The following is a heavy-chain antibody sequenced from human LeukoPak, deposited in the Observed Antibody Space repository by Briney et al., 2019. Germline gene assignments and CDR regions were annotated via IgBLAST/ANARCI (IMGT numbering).Heavy chain of an antibody. V-gene: IGHV3-33*01. CDR3: AREKNDGFDI. J-gene: IGHJ3*02. Sequence: GGSLRLSCVASGFTFSSYGMHWVRQAPGKGLEWVAVIWYDGSDKYYADSVKGRFTISRDNYKNTLYLQMNSLGAEDTAVYYCAREKNDGFDIWGQGTMVTSST. CDR2: IWYDGSDK. CDR1: GFTFSSYG.